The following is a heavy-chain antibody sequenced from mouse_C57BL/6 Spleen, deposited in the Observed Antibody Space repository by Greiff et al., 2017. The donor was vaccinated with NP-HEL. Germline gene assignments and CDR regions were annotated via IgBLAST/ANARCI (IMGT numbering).Heavy chain of an antibody. V-gene: IGHV14-4*01. J-gene: IGHJ2*01. CDR3: TTRQLGDY. Sequence: EVQLQQSGAELVRPGASVKLSCTASGFNIKDDYMHWVKQRPEQGLEWIGWIDPENGDTEYASKFQGKATITSDTSSNTAYLQLSSLTSEDTAVYYSTTRQLGDYWGQGTTLTVSS. D-gene: IGHD3-2*01. CDR1: GFNIKDDY. CDR2: IDPENGDT.